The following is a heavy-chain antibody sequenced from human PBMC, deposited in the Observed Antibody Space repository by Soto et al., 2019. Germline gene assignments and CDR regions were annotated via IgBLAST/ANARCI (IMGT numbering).Heavy chain of an antibody. V-gene: IGHV3-23*01. CDR3: AKDWARDIVVVVAATGVDY. Sequence: GGSLRLSCAASGFTFSSYAMSWVRQAPGKGLEWVSAISGSGGSTYYADSVKGRFTISRDNSKNTLYLQMNSLRAEDTAVYYCAKDWARDIVVVVAATGVDYWGQGTLVTVSS. CDR2: ISGSGGST. CDR1: GFTFSSYA. J-gene: IGHJ4*02. D-gene: IGHD2-15*01.